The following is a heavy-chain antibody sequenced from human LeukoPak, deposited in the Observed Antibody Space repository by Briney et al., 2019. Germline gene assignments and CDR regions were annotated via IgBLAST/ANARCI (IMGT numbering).Heavy chain of an antibody. CDR1: GYTFTSYY. CDR3: VRAGAYDSSGYYFYY. Sequence: GASVKVSCKASGYTFTSYYMHWVRQAPGQGLEWMGIINPSGGSTSYAQKFQGRVTMTRDTSTSTVYMELSSLRSEDTAVYYCVRAGAYDSSGYYFYYWGQGTLVTVSS. D-gene: IGHD3-22*01. V-gene: IGHV1-46*01. CDR2: INPSGGST. J-gene: IGHJ4*02.